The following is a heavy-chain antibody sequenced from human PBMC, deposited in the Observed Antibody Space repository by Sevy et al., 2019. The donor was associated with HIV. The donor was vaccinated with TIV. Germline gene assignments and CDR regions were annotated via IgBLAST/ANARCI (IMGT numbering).Heavy chain of an antibody. D-gene: IGHD6-13*01. Sequence: SETLSLTCTVSGGSISSGSYYWSWIRQPAGKGLEWIGRFYTSGSTNYNPSLKSRVTISVDTSNNQFSLKLSSVTAADTAVYYCAREGSSWEGWFDPWGQGTLVTVSS. CDR2: FYTSGST. CDR3: AREGSSWEGWFDP. CDR1: GGSISSGSYY. J-gene: IGHJ5*02. V-gene: IGHV4-61*02.